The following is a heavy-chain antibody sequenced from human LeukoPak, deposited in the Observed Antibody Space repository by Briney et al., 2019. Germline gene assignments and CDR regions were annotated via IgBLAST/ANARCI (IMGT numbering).Heavy chain of an antibody. CDR1: GGSISSSSYY. J-gene: IGHJ4*02. CDR2: IYYSGST. V-gene: IGHV4-39*01. Sequence: SKTLSLTCTVSGGSISSSSYYWGWIRQPPGKGLEWIGSIYYSGSTYYNPSLKSRVTISVDTSKNQFSLKLSSVTAADTAVYYCASLVVEGYFDYWGQGTLVAVSS. D-gene: IGHD3-22*01. CDR3: ASLVVEGYFDY.